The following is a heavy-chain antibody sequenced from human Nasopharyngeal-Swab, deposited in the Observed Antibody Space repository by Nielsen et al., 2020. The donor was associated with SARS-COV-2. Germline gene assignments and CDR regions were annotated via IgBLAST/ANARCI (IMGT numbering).Heavy chain of an antibody. CDR3: ARDRPAAADSNYYYGMDV. J-gene: IGHJ6*02. CDR1: GGSISSYY. Sequence: SKTLSLTCTVSGGSISSYYWSWIRQPPGKGLEWIGYIYYSGSTNYNPSLKSRVTISVDTSKNQFSLKLSSVTAADTAAYYCARDRPAAADSNYYYGMDVWGQGTTVTVSS. D-gene: IGHD6-13*01. V-gene: IGHV4-59*01. CDR2: IYYSGST.